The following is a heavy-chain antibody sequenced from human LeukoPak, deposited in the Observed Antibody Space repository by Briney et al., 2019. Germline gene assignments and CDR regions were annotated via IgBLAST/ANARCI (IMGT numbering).Heavy chain of an antibody. V-gene: IGHV4-39*07. Sequence: SETLSLTCTVSGGSISSTSNYWGWIRQPPGKGLEWIGSIYYSGSTYYNPSLKSRVTISVDTSKNQFSLKLSSVTAADTAVYYCARARGSGSGSWDYWGQGTLVTVSS. CDR2: IYYSGST. CDR1: GGSISSTSNY. J-gene: IGHJ4*02. CDR3: ARARGSGSGSWDY. D-gene: IGHD3-10*01.